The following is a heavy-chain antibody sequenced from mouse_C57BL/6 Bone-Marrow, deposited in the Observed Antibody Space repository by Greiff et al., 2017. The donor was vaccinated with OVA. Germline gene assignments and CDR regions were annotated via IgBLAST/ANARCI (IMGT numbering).Heavy chain of an antibody. CDR3: ARRTGTAAYFDY. Sequence: VQLKESGPGLVKPSQSLSLTCSVTGYSITSGYYWNWIRQFPGNKLEWMGYISYDGSNNYNPSLKNRISITRDTSKNQFFLKLNSVTTEDTATYYCARRTGTAAYFDYWGQGTTLTVSS. D-gene: IGHD4-1*01. J-gene: IGHJ2*01. CDR2: ISYDGSN. V-gene: IGHV3-6*01. CDR1: GYSITSGYY.